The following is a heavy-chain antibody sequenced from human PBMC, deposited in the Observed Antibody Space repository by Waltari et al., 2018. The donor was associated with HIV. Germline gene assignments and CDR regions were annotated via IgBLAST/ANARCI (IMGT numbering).Heavy chain of an antibody. V-gene: IGHV3-11*04. CDR2: INSGGSSI. D-gene: IGHD2-8*01. CDR1: GFSFSEYD. Sequence: QIHLVESGGGLVKPGGSLRLSCAASGFSFSEYDMTWIRQAPGKQPEWVSYINSGGSSIYFADFVNGRFTISRDNSKNSLYLQMNSLRAEDTAVYYCAKMGGVFYRFDAWGQGTLVTVSS. J-gene: IGHJ5*02. CDR3: AKMGGVFYRFDA.